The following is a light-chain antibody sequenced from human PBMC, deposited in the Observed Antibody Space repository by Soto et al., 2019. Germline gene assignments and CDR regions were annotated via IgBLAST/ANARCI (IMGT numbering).Light chain of an antibody. CDR1: SSDIGSYNF. V-gene: IGLV2-14*01. Sequence: QSVLTQPASVSGSPGQSITISCTGTSSDIGSYNFVSWYRHHPGKAPKLMIFEVSNRPLGVSNRFSGSKSGNTASLTISGLRADDEAEYYCSSYTSSNTDVFGTGTKVTVL. CDR3: SSYTSSNTDV. J-gene: IGLJ1*01. CDR2: EVS.